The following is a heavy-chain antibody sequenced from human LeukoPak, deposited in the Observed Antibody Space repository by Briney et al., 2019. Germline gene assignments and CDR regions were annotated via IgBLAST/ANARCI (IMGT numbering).Heavy chain of an antibody. J-gene: IGHJ3*02. V-gene: IGHV1-18*04. Sequence: GESLKISCKSSGDIFTTYWIGWVRQTPGQGLEWMGWISAYNGNTNYAQKLQGRVTMTTDTSTSTAYMELRSLRSDDTAVYYCARDRYDFWSGYYTPDDAFDIWGQGTMVTVSS. CDR3: ARDRYDFWSGYYTPDDAFDI. D-gene: IGHD3-3*01. CDR1: GDIFTTYW. CDR2: ISAYNGNT.